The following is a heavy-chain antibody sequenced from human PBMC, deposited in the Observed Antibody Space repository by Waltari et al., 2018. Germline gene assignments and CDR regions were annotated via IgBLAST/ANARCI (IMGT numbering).Heavy chain of an antibody. J-gene: IGHJ4*02. CDR2: ISYDGSHK. D-gene: IGHD3-22*01. CDR3: ARDIAYHDSSGYYPYYFDY. V-gene: IGHV3-30-3*01. CDR1: GFTFRRYA. Sequence: QVQLVESGGGVVQPGRSLGLSCAASGFTFRRYAMTWVRQAPGKGLVWVAVISYDGSHKYYADSVKGRFTISRDSSKNTLFLQMNSLRVEDTAVYYCARDIAYHDSSGYYPYYFDYWGQGALVTVSS.